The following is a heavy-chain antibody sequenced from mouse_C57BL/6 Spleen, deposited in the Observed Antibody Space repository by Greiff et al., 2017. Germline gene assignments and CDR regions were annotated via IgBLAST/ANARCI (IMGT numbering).Heavy chain of an antibody. V-gene: IGHV1-50*01. CDR2: IDPSDGYT. J-gene: IGHJ4*01. CDR1: GYTFTSYW. CDR3: ARGGGYYAMDD. Sequence: QVQLQQPGAELVKPGASVKLSCKASGYTFTSYWMQWVKQRPGQGLEWIGEIDPSDGYTNYNPKFKGKATLTVDPSSSPAYMQLSSLTSEDSAVYYCARGGGYYAMDDWGQGTSVTVSS.